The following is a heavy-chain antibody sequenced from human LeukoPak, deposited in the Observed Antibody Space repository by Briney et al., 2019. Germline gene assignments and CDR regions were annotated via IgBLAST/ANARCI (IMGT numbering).Heavy chain of an antibody. CDR3: VKEGEVVITHRFDS. CDR2: ISYDGSDK. V-gene: IGHV3-30*04. J-gene: IGHJ4*02. D-gene: IGHD3-22*01. Sequence: GGSLRLSRAASGFIFSNHAIHWVRQAPGKGLEWVAVISYDGSDKYYADSVRGRFTISRDYSNNTVYLQMNSLRAEDTAVYYCVKEGEVVITHRFDSWGQGTLVTVSS. CDR1: GFIFSNHA.